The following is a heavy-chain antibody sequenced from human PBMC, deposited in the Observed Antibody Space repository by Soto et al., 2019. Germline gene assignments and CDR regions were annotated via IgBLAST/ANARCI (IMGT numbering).Heavy chain of an antibody. Sequence: QVQLVESGGGVVQPGRSLRLSCAASGFTFSSYGMHWVRQAPGKGLEWVAVISYDGYNNYYADSVKGRFTISRDNSKNTVCLQMNSLRAEDTAVYYCAKARVGAHHDSFDYWGQGTLVTVSS. CDR2: ISYDGYNN. CDR3: AKARVGAHHDSFDY. CDR1: GFTFSSYG. D-gene: IGHD3-16*01. V-gene: IGHV3-30*18. J-gene: IGHJ4*02.